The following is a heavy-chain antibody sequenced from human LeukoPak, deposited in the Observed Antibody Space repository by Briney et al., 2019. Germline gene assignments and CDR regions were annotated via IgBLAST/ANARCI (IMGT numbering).Heavy chain of an antibody. Sequence: GGSLRLSCAASGFTFSSYSMNWVRQAPGKGLEWVSTISDNDINTYYADSVKGRFTISRDNSKNTLYLQMNSLRAEDTAVYYCAKVLAGSSAYDAFDIWGQGTMVTVSS. V-gene: IGHV3-23*01. CDR1: GFTFSSYS. CDR3: AKVLAGSSAYDAFDI. CDR2: ISDNDINT. D-gene: IGHD6-13*01. J-gene: IGHJ3*02.